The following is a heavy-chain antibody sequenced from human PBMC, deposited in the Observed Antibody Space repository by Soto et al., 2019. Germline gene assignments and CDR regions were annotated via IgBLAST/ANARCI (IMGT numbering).Heavy chain of an antibody. CDR1: GFTFSNHW. V-gene: IGHV3-7*04. CDR3: ARDWYMDY. Sequence: GGSLRLSCAASGFTFSNHWINWIRQTPGRGLEWLAVIKQDGSEKYYVDSVKGRFTVSRDNAMNSAYLQMNSLKVDDTAVYYCARDWYMDYWGQGALVTVSS. J-gene: IGHJ4*02. CDR2: IKQDGSEK. D-gene: IGHD1-20*01.